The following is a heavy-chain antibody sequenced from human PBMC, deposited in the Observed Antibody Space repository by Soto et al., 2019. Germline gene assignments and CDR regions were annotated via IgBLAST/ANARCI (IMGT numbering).Heavy chain of an antibody. CDR2: ISYDGNDK. D-gene: IGHD3-10*01. Sequence: GGSLRLSCAASGFIFSSYAIHWVRQAPGKGLEWVAFISYDGNDKYYADSVKGRFTISRDNSKNTLYLQMNSLRVEDTAIYYCAKEFPGALWLFPSRPNWLDAWGQGALVTVSS. V-gene: IGHV3-30-3*01. CDR3: AKEFPGALWLFPSRPNWLDA. J-gene: IGHJ5*02. CDR1: GFIFSSYA.